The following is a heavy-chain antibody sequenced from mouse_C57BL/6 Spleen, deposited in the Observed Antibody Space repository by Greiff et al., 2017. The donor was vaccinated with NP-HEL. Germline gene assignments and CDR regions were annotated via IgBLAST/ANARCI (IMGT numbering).Heavy chain of an antibody. J-gene: IGHJ1*03. D-gene: IGHD1-1*01. CDR2: IYPGNSDT. V-gene: IGHV1-5*01. CDR3: TREGYYGSSPYWYFDV. Sequence: EVQLQQSGTVLARPGASVKMSCKTSGYTFTSYWMHWVKQRPGQGLEWIGAIYPGNSDTSYNQKFKGKAKLTAVTSASTSYMELSSLTNEDSAVYYWTREGYYGSSPYWYFDVWGTGTTVTVSS. CDR1: GYTFTSYW.